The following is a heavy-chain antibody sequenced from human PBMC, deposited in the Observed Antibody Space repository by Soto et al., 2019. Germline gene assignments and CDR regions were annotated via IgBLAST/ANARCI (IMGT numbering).Heavy chain of an antibody. J-gene: IGHJ4*02. D-gene: IGHD1-26*01. Sequence: QVQLVQSGAEVKKPGSSVKVSCKASGGTFSSYAISWVRQAPGQGLEWMGGIIPIFGTANYAQKFQGRVTITADEPTSTAYKEMSSLRSEDTTVYYCARCRDGYNQWDYFDYWGQGTMVTVSS. CDR1: GGTFSSYA. CDR2: IIPIFGTA. CDR3: ARCRDGYNQWDYFDY. V-gene: IGHV1-69*01.